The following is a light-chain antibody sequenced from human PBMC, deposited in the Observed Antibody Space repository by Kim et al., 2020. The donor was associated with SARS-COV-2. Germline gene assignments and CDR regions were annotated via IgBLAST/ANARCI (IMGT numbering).Light chain of an antibody. CDR1: QDINNS. CDR2: GAF. J-gene: IGKJ5*01. V-gene: IGKV1-33*01. Sequence: ASVGDRVTITCLASQDINNSLNWFQQKPGRTPRLLIYGAFNSETGGPSRFRGSGSGTVFTLTITSLQPEDIATYYCQQYDNLPITFGQGTRLEIK. CDR3: QQYDNLPIT.